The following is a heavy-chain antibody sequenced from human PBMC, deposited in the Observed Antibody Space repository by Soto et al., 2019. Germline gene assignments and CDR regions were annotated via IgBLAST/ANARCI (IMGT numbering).Heavy chain of an antibody. Sequence: QVQLVQSGAEVKKPGASVKVSCKASGYTFTSYGISWVRQAPGQGLEWMGWISAYNGNTNYAQKLQGRVTMTTDTSPSTGYMELRCLRSDDKAVYYCTRGLSAVAGYYYYRDVWGKGTTLTFSS. CDR3: TRGLSAVAGYYYYRDV. V-gene: IGHV1-18*01. J-gene: IGHJ6*03. CDR1: GYTFTSYG. D-gene: IGHD6-19*01. CDR2: ISAYNGNT.